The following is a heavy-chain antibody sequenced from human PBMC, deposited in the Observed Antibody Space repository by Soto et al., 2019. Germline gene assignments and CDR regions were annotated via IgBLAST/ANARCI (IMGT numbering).Heavy chain of an antibody. CDR2: IDPSDSYT. Sequence: GESLKISCKASGYNFTAFWIHWVRQMPGKGLEWLGKIDPSDSYTNYSPSFEGHVTISTDISTSTAYLQWSSLRASDTALYFCARVRKNWFDSWAQGTMVTVSS. V-gene: IGHV5-10-1*01. J-gene: IGHJ5*01. CDR1: GYNFTAFW. CDR3: ARVRKNWFDS.